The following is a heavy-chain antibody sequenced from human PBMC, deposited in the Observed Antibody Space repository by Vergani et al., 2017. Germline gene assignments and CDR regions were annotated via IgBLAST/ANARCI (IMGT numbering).Heavy chain of an antibody. CDR1: GASITSGSFY. V-gene: IGHV4-61*02. CDR3: ARGNPYVDFDI. CDR2: IHASGTK. Sequence: QVHLNEAGPGLVKPSQTLSLTCTVSGASITSGSFYWSWIRQPAGKGLEWIGRIHASGTKNYNPSLRSRVTLSVDTSKNQLSLKMISMTAADMAVYFCARGNPYVDFDIWGQGTMITVSS. D-gene: IGHD3-16*01. J-gene: IGHJ3*02.